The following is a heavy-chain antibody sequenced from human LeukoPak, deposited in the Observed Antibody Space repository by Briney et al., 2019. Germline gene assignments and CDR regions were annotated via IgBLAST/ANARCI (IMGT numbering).Heavy chain of an antibody. V-gene: IGHV4-59*01. CDR2: IYYSGSV. Sequence: SETLSLTCTVSGGSLSSDYWSWIRQPPGKRLEWIGYIYYSGSVNYNPSFKSRVTISVDTSKNQFSLKLNSVTAADTAVYYCARGEWELPFDYWGQGTLVTVSS. CDR1: GGSLSSDY. CDR3: ARGEWELPFDY. J-gene: IGHJ4*02. D-gene: IGHD1-26*01.